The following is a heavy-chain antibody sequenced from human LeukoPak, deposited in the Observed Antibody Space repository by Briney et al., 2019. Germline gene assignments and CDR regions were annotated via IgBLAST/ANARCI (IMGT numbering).Heavy chain of an antibody. CDR2: IYTSGST. CDR1: GGSISSYY. D-gene: IGHD3-9*01. J-gene: IGHJ5*02. V-gene: IGHV4-4*07. Sequence: SETLSLTCTVSGGSISSYYWSWIRQPAGKGLEWIGRIYTSGSTNYNPSLKSRVTISVDTSKNQFSLKLSSVTAADTAVYYCARGTYYDILTGYHHNWFDPWGQGTLVTVSS. CDR3: ARGTYYDILTGYHHNWFDP.